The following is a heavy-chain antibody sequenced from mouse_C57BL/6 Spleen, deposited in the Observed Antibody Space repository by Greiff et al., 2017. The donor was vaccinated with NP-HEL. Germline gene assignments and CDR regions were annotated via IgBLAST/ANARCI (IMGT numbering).Heavy chain of an antibody. V-gene: IGHV1-39*01. CDR2: INPNYGTT. D-gene: IGHD2-10*02. Sequence: VHVKQSGPELVKPGASVKISCKASGYSFTDYNMNWVKQSNGKSLEWIGVINPNYGTTSYNQKFKGKATLTVDKSSSTAYMQLNSLTSEDSAVYYCARWRGYGNYYAMDYWGQGTSVTVSS. J-gene: IGHJ4*01. CDR3: ARWRGYGNYYAMDY. CDR1: GYSFTDYN.